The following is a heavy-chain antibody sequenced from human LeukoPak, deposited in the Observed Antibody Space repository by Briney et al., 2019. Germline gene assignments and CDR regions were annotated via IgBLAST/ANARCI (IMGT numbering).Heavy chain of an antibody. Sequence: GGSLRLSCAASGFTFSTYTMNWVRQAPGEGLEWVSSISSIGSTIYYADSVKGRFTISRDNSKNTLYLQMNSLRAEDTAVYYCARDDQWQSIDYWGQGTLVTVSS. J-gene: IGHJ4*02. CDR2: ISSIGSTI. CDR1: GFTFSTYT. CDR3: ARDDQWQSIDY. D-gene: IGHD6-19*01. V-gene: IGHV3-48*01.